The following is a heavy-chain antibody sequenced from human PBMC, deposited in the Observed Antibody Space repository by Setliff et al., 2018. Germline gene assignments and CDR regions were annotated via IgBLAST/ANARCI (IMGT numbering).Heavy chain of an antibody. D-gene: IGHD2-8*01. CDR1: GYTFTDFG. Sequence: GASVKVSCKASGYTFTDFGINWVRQAPGQGLEWVGWISPYTGNTNYAPKLQGRVTMTTDASTSTAYMELRGLTSDDTAVYYCSRLVRYCSKTTCQTASGAELWGQGTLVTVSS. CDR3: SRLVRYCSKTTCQTASGAEL. J-gene: IGHJ4*02. V-gene: IGHV1-18*04. CDR2: ISPYTGNT.